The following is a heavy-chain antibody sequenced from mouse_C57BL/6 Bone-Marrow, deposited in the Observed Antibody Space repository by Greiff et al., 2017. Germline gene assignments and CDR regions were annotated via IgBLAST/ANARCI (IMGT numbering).Heavy chain of an antibody. CDR3: ARSYDYDDYTMDY. J-gene: IGHJ4*01. CDR2: MHPKGGSP. D-gene: IGHD2-4*01. CDR1: GYTFTNYW. Sequence: VQLQQPGAELVKPGASVKLSCKASGYTFTNYWMPWVKQRPGQGLEWIGMMHPKGGSPDYNEKFKSEATLSVDKSSRTAYMELSSLTSEDSAVYYCARSYDYDDYTMDYWGQGTSVTVSS. V-gene: IGHV1-64*01.